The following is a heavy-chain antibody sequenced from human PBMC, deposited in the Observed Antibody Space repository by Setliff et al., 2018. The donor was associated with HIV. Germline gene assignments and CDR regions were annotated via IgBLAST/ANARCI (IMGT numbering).Heavy chain of an antibody. CDR3: AREGGQGYSGSGSFYHRNFDL. CDR2: INQSGNT. V-gene: IGHV4-34*01. D-gene: IGHD3-10*01. CDR1: GGSLSGYY. J-gene: IGHJ2*01. Sequence: SETLSLTCAVYGGSLSGYYWSWVRQFPGRGLEWMGEINQSGNTNFNPSLKSRLIISVDTSKSQFSLKLTSVTAADTALYYCAREGGQGYSGSGSFYHRNFDLWGRGTLVTVSS.